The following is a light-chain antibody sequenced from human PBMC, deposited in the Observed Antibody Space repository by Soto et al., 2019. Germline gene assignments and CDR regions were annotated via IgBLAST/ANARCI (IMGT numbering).Light chain of an antibody. J-gene: IGLJ2*01. CDR2: EVT. CDR1: SSDVGSHNF. CDR3: CSYAGTTTWV. V-gene: IGLV2-23*02. Sequence: QSVLTQPASVSGSPGQSITISCTGTSSDVGSHNFVSWYQQRPGKAPKLMIFEVTKRPSGVSSRFSASKSGNTASLTISGVQAEDEADYYCCSYAGTTTWVFGGGTNLTVL.